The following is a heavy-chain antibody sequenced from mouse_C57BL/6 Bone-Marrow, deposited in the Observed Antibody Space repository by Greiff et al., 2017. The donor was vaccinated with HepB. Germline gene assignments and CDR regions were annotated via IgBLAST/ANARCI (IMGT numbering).Heavy chain of an antibody. CDR1: GYSFTSYY. Sequence: VQLQQSGPELVKPGASVKISCKASGYSFTSYYIHWVKQRPGQGLEWIGWIYPGSGNTKYNEKFKGKATLTADTSSSTAYMQLSSLTSEDSAVYYCAREMIYYGNFFAYWGQGTLVTVSA. V-gene: IGHV1-66*01. CDR3: AREMIYYGNFFAY. CDR2: IYPGSGNT. D-gene: IGHD2-1*01. J-gene: IGHJ3*01.